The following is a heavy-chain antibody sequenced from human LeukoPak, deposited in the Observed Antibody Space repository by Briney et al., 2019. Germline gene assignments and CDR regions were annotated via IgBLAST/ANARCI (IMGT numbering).Heavy chain of an antibody. V-gene: IGHV3-30*18. J-gene: IGHJ4*02. CDR3: AKAPMYSSSSGPFDY. Sequence: PGGSLRFSCAASGFTLSSYGMQWVRQDPGKGLEWVAVISYDGSNKYYADSVKGRFTISRDNSKNTLYLQMNSLRAEDTAVYYCAKAPMYSSSSGPFDYWGQGTLVTVSS. D-gene: IGHD6-6*01. CDR1: GFTLSSYG. CDR2: ISYDGSNK.